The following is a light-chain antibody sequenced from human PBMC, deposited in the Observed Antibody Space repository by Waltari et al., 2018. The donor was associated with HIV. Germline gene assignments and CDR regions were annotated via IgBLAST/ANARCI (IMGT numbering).Light chain of an antibody. V-gene: IGLV2-14*01. CDR2: EVT. CDR3: TSYTSRNTRV. CDR1: TSDGGGYQY. J-gene: IGLJ1*01. Sequence: QSALTQPASVSGSPGQSIPISCTGTTSDGGGYQYVSWYQQHPGKAPKLMIYEVTNRPSGVSFRFSGSKSGNTASLTISGLQAEDEADYFCTSYTSRNTRVFGTGTKVTVL.